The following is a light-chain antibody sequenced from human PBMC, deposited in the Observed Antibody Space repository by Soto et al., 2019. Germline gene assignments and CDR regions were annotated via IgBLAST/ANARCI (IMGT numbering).Light chain of an antibody. J-gene: IGKJ4*01. V-gene: IGKV3-11*01. CDR1: QSVGSY. Sequence: EIVLTQSPATLSLSPGERATLSCRASQSVGSYLAWYQQKPGQAPRLLIYDTSNRATGIPARFSGSGSGTDFTLTISSLETEDFAVYYCQQRSNRLTFGGGTKVEIK. CDR2: DTS. CDR3: QQRSNRLT.